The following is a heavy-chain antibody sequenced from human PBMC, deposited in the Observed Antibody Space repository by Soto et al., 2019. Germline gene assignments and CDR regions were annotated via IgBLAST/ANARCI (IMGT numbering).Heavy chain of an antibody. D-gene: IGHD2-2*01. J-gene: IGHJ6*02. Sequence: QLQLQESGPGLVKPSETLSLTCTVSGGSISSSSYYWGWIRQPPGKGLEWIGRIYYSGSTYYNPSLKSRVTISVDTSKNQFSLKLSSVTAADTAVYYCARQYCSSTSCYGRYYYYYGMDVWGQGTTVTVSS. CDR1: GGSISSSSYY. CDR3: ARQYCSSTSCYGRYYYYYGMDV. CDR2: IYYSGST. V-gene: IGHV4-39*01.